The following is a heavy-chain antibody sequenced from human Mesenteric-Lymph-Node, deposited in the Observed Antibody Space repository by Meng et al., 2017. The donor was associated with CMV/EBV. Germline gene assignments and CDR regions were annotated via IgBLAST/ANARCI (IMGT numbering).Heavy chain of an antibody. CDR1: GGSFSGYY. Sequence: GAVLFKPSQSLSLTCAVYGGSFSGYYWNWIRQPPGKGLEWIGEIHHSGSTNYNPSLKSRVTISVDTSKNQFSLKVTSVTAADTAVYYCASGVGSGSSNWFDPWGQGTLVTVSS. D-gene: IGHD3-10*01. V-gene: IGHV4-34*01. CDR3: ASGVGSGSSNWFDP. J-gene: IGHJ5*02. CDR2: IHHSGST.